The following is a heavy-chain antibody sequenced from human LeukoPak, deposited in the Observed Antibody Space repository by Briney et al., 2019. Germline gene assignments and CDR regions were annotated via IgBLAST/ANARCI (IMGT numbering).Heavy chain of an antibody. Sequence: SETLSLTCTVSGGSISSSSYYWGWIRQPPGKGLEWLGSIYYSGSTYYNPSLKSRVTISVDTSKNQFSLKLSSVTAADTAVYYCARPKVVTPEWYFDLWGRGTLVTVSS. J-gene: IGHJ2*01. D-gene: IGHD4-23*01. CDR1: GGSISSSSYY. CDR3: ARPKVVTPEWYFDL. CDR2: IYYSGST. V-gene: IGHV4-39*01.